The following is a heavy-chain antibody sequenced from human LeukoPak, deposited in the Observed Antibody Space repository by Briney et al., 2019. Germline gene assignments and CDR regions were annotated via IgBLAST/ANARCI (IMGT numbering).Heavy chain of an antibody. CDR3: ARDLHSSGWASYYYYYGMDV. J-gene: IGHJ6*02. D-gene: IGHD6-19*01. CDR2: IYSSGST. CDR1: GGSISSSYYY. V-gene: IGHV4-39*02. Sequence: SETLSLTCTVSGGSISSSYYYWGWIRQPPGKGLEWIGSIYSSGSTYYNPSLKSRVTISVDTSKNQFSLKLTSVTAADTAVYYCARDLHSSGWASYYYYYGMDVWGQGTTVTVSS.